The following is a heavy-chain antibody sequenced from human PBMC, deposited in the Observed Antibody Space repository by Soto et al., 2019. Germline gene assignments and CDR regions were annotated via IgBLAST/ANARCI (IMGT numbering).Heavy chain of an antibody. J-gene: IGHJ4*02. D-gene: IGHD1-26*01. Sequence: EVHLVESGGGLVQTGGSLRLSCAIFESTVSRDWMNWVRQAPGKGLEWVAHINQDGSEKYYVDSVKGRFTISRDNAKKSLYRQVSSLRPADTAMYYCSGGVGDAFWGQGTLVTVSS. CDR2: INQDGSEK. CDR1: ESTVSRDW. V-gene: IGHV3-7*04. CDR3: SGGVGDAF.